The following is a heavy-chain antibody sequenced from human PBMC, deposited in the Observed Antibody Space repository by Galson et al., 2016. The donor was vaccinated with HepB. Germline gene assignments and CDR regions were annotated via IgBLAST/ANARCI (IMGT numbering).Heavy chain of an antibody. CDR1: GAAFSSYA. V-gene: IGHV1-69*13. J-gene: IGHJ4*02. CDR3: ARHPNGLWFGPD. Sequence: SVKVSCKASGAAFSSYAISWVRQAPGQGLEWMGGIIPVSGTGNYAQKFQGRVTITADESTSTAYMELSSLRSEDTAMYFWARHPNGLWFGPDWGQGTLVTVSS. CDR2: IIPVSGTG. D-gene: IGHD3-10*01.